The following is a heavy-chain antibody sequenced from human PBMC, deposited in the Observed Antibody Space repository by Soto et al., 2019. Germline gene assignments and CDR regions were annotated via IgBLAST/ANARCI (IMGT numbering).Heavy chain of an antibody. D-gene: IGHD6-13*01. Sequence: SETLSLTCAVSAYNISSFSCCGWIRQSPEKGLEWIGSVCHSGIIYYNPSLKSRVTISLDTSKNQFSLRLSSVTAADTALYYCARDVGTYSISRVWFAPWGQGTLVTVSS. CDR2: VCHSGII. CDR3: ARDVGTYSISRVWFAP. V-gene: IGHV4-38-2*02. CDR1: AYNISSFSC. J-gene: IGHJ5*02.